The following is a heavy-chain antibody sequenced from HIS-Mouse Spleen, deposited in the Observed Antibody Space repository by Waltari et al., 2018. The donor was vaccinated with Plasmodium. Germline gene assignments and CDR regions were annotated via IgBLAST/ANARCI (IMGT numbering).Heavy chain of an antibody. D-gene: IGHD6-19*01. V-gene: IGHV1-18*01. J-gene: IGHJ3*02. CDR3: ARGSAGDAFDI. CDR1: GYTFTRYG. CDR2: ISDYNGNT. Sequence: QVQLVQSGTEMKKPGASVKVSCKASGYTFTRYGINWVRQAPGQGLEWMGWISDYNGNTNHAQKLQGRVTMTTDTSTSTAYMQLRSLRSDDTAVYYCARGSAGDAFDIWGQGTMVTVSS.